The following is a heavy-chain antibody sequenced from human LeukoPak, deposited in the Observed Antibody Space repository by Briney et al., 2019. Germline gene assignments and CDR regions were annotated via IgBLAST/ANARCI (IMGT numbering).Heavy chain of an antibody. CDR2: ITYDGSNK. D-gene: IGHD3-22*01. J-gene: IGHJ4*02. CDR3: ARSRYDSSGYYLDY. CDR1: GFTFSSYA. Sequence: PGRSLRLSCAASGFTFSSYAMHWVRQAPGKGLEWVSDITYDGSNKYYADSVKGRFTISRDNSKNALYVQMNSLRAEDTAVYYCARSRYDSSGYYLDYWGQGTLVTVSS. V-gene: IGHV3-30-3*01.